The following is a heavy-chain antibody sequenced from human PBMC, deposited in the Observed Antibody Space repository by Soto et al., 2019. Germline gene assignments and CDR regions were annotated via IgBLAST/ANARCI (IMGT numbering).Heavy chain of an antibody. CDR2: ISAYNGNT. J-gene: IGHJ6*02. CDR1: GYTFTGYY. CDR3: AREITYDSSAPLDV. V-gene: IGHV1-18*04. Sequence: ASVKVSCKASGYTFTGYYMHWVRQAPGQGLEWMGWISAYNGNTNYAQKLQGRVTMTTDTSTSTAYMELRSLRSDDTAVYYCAREITYDSSAPLDVWGQGTTVTVSS. D-gene: IGHD3-22*01.